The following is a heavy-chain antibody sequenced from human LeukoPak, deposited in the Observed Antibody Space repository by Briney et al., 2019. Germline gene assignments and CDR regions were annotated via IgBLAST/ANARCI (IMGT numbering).Heavy chain of an antibody. CDR3: AKASDYYGSGRGNHYYYYGMDV. D-gene: IGHD3-10*01. CDR1: GFTFSDYY. J-gene: IGHJ6*02. Sequence: GGSLRLSCAASGFTFSDYYMSWIRQAPGKGLEWVAFIRHDGSNKYYADSVKGRFTISRDNSKNTLYLQMNSLRAEDTAVYYCAKASDYYGSGRGNHYYYYGMDVWGQGTTVTVSS. V-gene: IGHV3-30*02. CDR2: IRHDGSNK.